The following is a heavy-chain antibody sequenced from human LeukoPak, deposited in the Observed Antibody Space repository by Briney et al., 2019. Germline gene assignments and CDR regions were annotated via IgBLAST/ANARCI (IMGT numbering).Heavy chain of an antibody. J-gene: IGHJ4*02. V-gene: IGHV4-39*01. CDR3: ARLNNYDFWSGYYRFDY. D-gene: IGHD3-3*01. Sequence: SETLSLTCTVSGDSISSNSYYWGWIRQPPGKGLEWIGSIYYSGSTYYNPSLKSRVTISADTSKNQFSLKLTSVTAADTAVYYCARLNNYDFWSGYYRFDYWGQGTLVTVSS. CDR1: GDSISSNSYY. CDR2: IYYSGST.